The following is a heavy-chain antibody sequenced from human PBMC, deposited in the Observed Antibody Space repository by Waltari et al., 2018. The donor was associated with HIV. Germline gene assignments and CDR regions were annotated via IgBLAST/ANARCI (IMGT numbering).Heavy chain of an antibody. CDR3: ARSRFSGYEFRTYFDS. J-gene: IGHJ4*02. Sequence: QEHLVASGGGLVKPGGSLRLSCAASGFTFSDYYMSWVRQAPGKGLKWVSAMNTGGATGHYADSVKGRFTISRDNAKDALCLQMNYVRAEDTAVYYCARSRFSGYEFRTYFDSWGQGTLVTVSS. V-gene: IGHV3-11*01. D-gene: IGHD5-12*01. CDR1: GFTFSDYY. CDR2: MNTGGATG.